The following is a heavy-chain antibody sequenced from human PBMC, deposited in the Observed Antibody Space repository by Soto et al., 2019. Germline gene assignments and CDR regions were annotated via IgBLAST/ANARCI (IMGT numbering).Heavy chain of an antibody. J-gene: IGHJ4*02. CDR1: GFIFIGYA. D-gene: IGHD3-16*02. CDR2: ISGSGGST. Sequence: PGGSLRISCAASGFIFIGYASSWVRQAPGKGLEWVSAISGSGGSTYYADSVKGRFTISRDNSKNTLYLQMNSLRAEDTAVYYCAKGTPDEYDYIWGSYRPVQEYYFDYWGQGTLVTVSS. V-gene: IGHV3-23*01. CDR3: AKGTPDEYDYIWGSYRPVQEYYFDY.